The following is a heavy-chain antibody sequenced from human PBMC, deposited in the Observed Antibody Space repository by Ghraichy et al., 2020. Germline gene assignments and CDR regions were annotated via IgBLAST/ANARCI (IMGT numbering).Heavy chain of an antibody. J-gene: IGHJ4*02. CDR1: GFTFSSYS. Sequence: LSLTCAASGFTFSSYSMNWVRQAPGKGLEWVSYISSSRSSIYYADSVKGRFTISRDNAKNSLYLQMNSLRDEDTAVYYCARGLPNPYYFDYWGQGTLVTVSS. CDR2: ISSSRSSI. CDR3: ARGLPNPYYFDY. V-gene: IGHV3-48*02.